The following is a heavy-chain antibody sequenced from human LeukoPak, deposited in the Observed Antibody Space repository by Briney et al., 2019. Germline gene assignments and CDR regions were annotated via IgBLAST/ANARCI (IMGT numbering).Heavy chain of an antibody. CDR3: ARAGYSLGSCPFDY. V-gene: IGHV3-74*01. CDR2: INSDGSST. D-gene: IGHD2-15*01. J-gene: IGHJ4*02. CDR1: GFTFSSYW. Sequence: GGSLRLSCAASGFTFSSYWMHWVRQAPGKGLVWVSRINSDGSSTSYADSVKGRFTIPRDNAKNTLYLQMNSLRAEDTAVYYCARAGYSLGSCPFDYWGPGTLVTVSS.